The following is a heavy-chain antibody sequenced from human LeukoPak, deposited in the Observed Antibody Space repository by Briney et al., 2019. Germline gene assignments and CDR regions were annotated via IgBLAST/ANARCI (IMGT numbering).Heavy chain of an antibody. CDR3: AKGAYDILTGYNLYYYYGMDV. J-gene: IGHJ6*02. Sequence: GGSLRLSCAASGFTFSSYAMNWVRQAPGKGLEWVSAISGSGGSTYYADSVKGRFTISRDNSKNTLYLQMNSLRAEDTAVYYCAKGAYDILTGYNLYYYYGMDVWGQGTTVTVSS. V-gene: IGHV3-23*01. CDR2: ISGSGGST. D-gene: IGHD3-9*01. CDR1: GFTFSSYA.